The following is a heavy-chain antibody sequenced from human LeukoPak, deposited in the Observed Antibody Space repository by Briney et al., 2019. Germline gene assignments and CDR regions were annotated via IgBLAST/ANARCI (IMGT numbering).Heavy chain of an antibody. CDR2: ISSSGSTI. Sequence: GGSLRLSCAASGFTFSSYEMNWVRQAPGKGLEWVSYISSSGSTIYYADSVKGRFTISRDNAKNSLYLQMNSLRAEDTAVYYCARDRWGYCSSTSCSREGYYYYYGMDVWGQGTTVTVSS. J-gene: IGHJ6*02. V-gene: IGHV3-48*03. CDR3: ARDRWGYCSSTSCSREGYYYYYGMDV. CDR1: GFTFSSYE. D-gene: IGHD2-2*01.